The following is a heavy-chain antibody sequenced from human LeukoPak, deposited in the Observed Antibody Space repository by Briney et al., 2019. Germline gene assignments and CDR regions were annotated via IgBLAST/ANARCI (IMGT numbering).Heavy chain of an antibody. J-gene: IGHJ4*02. D-gene: IGHD6-13*01. CDR2: INPNSGGT. V-gene: IGHV1-2*04. CDR3: ARDGLGQQLATALGY. CDR1: GYTFTGYY. Sequence: ASVKVSCKASGYTFTGYYMHWVRQAPGQGLEWMGWINPNSGGTNYAQKFQGWVTMTRDTSISTAYMELSRLRSDDTAVYYCARDGLGQQLATALGYWGQGTLVSVSS.